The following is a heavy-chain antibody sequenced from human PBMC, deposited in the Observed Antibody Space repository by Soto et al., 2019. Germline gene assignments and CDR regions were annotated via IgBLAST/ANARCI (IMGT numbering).Heavy chain of an antibody. CDR2: ISGSAGRT. CDR3: ARDMHAGFTHYFDP. Sequence: GGSLRLSCAASGFTFSSYAMSWVRRAPGRGLEWVLGISGSAGRTHYADSVKGRFTISGDNSKNTLYLQMNSLRAEDTAVYYCARDMHAGFTHYFDPWGQGTLVTVSS. D-gene: IGHD1-26*01. J-gene: IGHJ5*02. CDR1: GFTFSSYA. V-gene: IGHV3-23*01.